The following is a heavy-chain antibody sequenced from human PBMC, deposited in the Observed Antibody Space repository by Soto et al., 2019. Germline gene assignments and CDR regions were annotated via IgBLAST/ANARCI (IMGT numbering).Heavy chain of an antibody. V-gene: IGHV3-33*01. D-gene: IGHD6-6*01. CDR2: IWYDGSNK. Sequence: QVQLVESGGGVVQPGRSLRLSCAASGFTFSSYGMHWVRQAPGKGLEWVAVIWYDGSNKYYADSVKGRFTISRDNSKNTLYLQMNSLRAEDTAVYYCASPRIAARLVPILHMDVWGKGTTVTVSS. J-gene: IGHJ6*03. CDR1: GFTFSSYG. CDR3: ASPRIAARLVPILHMDV.